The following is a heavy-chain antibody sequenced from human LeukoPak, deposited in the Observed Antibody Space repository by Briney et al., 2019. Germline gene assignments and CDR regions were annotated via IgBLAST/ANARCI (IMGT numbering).Heavy chain of an antibody. CDR3: ARGGREIYYYYYGMDV. CDR1: GFTFSSYA. Sequence: GGSLRLSCAASGFTFSSYAMSWVRQAPGKGLEWVSAISGSGGSTYYAGSVKGRFTISRDNSKNTLYLQMNSLRVEDTAVYYCARGGREIYYYYYGMDVWGQGTTVTVSS. V-gene: IGHV3-23*01. CDR2: ISGSGGST. J-gene: IGHJ6*02. D-gene: IGHD1-26*01.